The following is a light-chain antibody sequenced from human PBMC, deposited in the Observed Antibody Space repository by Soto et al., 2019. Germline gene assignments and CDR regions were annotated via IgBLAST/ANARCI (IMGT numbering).Light chain of an antibody. CDR3: QQCYMGWT. Sequence: DIQMTQSPSMLSASVGDRVTITCRASQSVSSWLAWYQQKPGKAPNLLISAASTLQSGVPSRFSGSGSETEFTFSITSLQPEDFGTYYCQQCYMGWTFGQGTKVDI. J-gene: IGKJ1*01. V-gene: IGKV1-5*01. CDR2: AAS. CDR1: QSVSSW.